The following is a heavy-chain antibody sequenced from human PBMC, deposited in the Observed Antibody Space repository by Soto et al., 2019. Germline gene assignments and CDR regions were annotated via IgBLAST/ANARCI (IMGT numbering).Heavy chain of an antibody. CDR1: GFMFSRYA. V-gene: IGHV3-30-3*01. D-gene: IGHD3-3*01. CDR2: ISKDGSVN. CDR3: ARSRSGAVPDSFGY. J-gene: IGHJ1*01. Sequence: QVQLVESGGRVVQPGGSLRLSCAASGFMFSRYAIHWVRQAPGKGLEWVAVISKDGSVNYYADSVRGRFSISRDKSKNTVYLEMNGMRHDDTAVFYCARSRSGAVPDSFGYWGQGTLVTVSS.